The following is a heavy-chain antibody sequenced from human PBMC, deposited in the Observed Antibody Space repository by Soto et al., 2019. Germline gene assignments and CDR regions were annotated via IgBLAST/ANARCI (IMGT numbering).Heavy chain of an antibody. CDR3: TTDSYSTMIVVRFDY. J-gene: IGHJ4*01. CDR2: ISMSSNYI. V-gene: IGHV3-21*01. CDR1: GFRFSTYA. D-gene: IGHD3-22*01. Sequence: GGSLRLSCVASGFRFSTYAMDWVRQAPGKGLEWVSSISMSSNYIYYADSVKGRFTISRDDAKNSLYLQMNSLTTEDTAVYYCTTDSYSTMIVVRFDYWGHGTLVTVSS.